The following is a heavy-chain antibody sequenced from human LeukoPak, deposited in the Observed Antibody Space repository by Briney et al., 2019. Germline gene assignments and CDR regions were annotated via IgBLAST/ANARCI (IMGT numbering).Heavy chain of an antibody. Sequence: GGSLRLSCAASGFVFNNYWMTWVRQVPGKGLEWVAAIKQDANEKYFVDSVRSRFTISRDNAQNSLNLQMNSLRAEDTAVYYCARGAATYGSGSYYDAYMDVWGKGTTVTVSS. CDR3: ARGAATYGSGSYYDAYMDV. J-gene: IGHJ6*03. D-gene: IGHD3-10*01. CDR2: IKQDANEK. CDR1: GFVFNNYW. V-gene: IGHV3-7*01.